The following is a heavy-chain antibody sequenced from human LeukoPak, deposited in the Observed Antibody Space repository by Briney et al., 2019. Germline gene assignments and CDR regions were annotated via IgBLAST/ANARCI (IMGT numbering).Heavy chain of an antibody. CDR1: GGTFSSYA. CDR3: ASHSGSSYYFDY. Sequence: SVKVSCKASGGTFSSYAISWVRQAPGQGLEWMGGIIPIFGTANYAQKFQGRVTITADESTSTAYMELSSLRSEDTAVYYCASHSGSSYYFDYWGQGTLVTVSS. V-gene: IGHV1-69*13. D-gene: IGHD5-12*01. CDR2: IIPIFGTA. J-gene: IGHJ4*02.